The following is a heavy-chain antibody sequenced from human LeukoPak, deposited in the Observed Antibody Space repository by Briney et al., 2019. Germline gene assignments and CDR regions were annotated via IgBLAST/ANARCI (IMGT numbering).Heavy chain of an antibody. CDR2: IYYSGST. CDR1: GGSISSGGFY. J-gene: IGHJ5*02. Sequence: PSQTLSLTCTVSGGSISSGGFYWSWIRQHPGKGLEWIRYIYYSGSTYYNPSLKSRVTISVDTSKNQFSLKLSSVTAADTAVYYCARRGYSSQFDPWGQGTLVTVSS. CDR3: ARRGYSSQFDP. V-gene: IGHV4-31*03. D-gene: IGHD6-13*01.